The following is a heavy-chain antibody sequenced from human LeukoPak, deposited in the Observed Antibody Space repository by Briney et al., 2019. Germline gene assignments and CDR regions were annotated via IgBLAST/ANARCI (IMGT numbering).Heavy chain of an antibody. Sequence: PGGSLRLSCAASGFTFSSYSMNWVRQAPGKGLEWVSSISSSSSYIYYADSVKGRFTISRDNAKNSLYLQMNSLRAEDTAVYYCASSLKELLRSVHRGEGGYWGQGTLVTVSS. CDR3: ASSLKELLRSVHRGEGGY. CDR2: ISSSSSYI. J-gene: IGHJ4*02. CDR1: GFTFSSYS. D-gene: IGHD1-26*01. V-gene: IGHV3-21*01.